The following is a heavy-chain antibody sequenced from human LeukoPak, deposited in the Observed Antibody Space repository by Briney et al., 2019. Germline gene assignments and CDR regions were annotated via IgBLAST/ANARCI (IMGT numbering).Heavy chain of an antibody. V-gene: IGHV1-2*02. Sequence: ASVKVSGKASGYTCTSYGISWVRQAPGQGLEWMGWINPNSGGTKYAQKFQGRVIMTRDTSISTVYMELSRLRSDDTAVYYCASQTFRGEYSYWGQGTLVTVSS. CDR1: GYTCTSYG. J-gene: IGHJ4*02. CDR2: INPNSGGT. CDR3: ASQTFRGEYSY. D-gene: IGHD3-16*01.